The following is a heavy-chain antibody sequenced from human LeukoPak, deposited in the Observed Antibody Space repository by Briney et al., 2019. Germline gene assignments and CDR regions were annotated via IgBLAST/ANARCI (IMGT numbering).Heavy chain of an antibody. CDR3: ATCGGTMVRGVINY. D-gene: IGHD3-10*01. CDR1: GGSISSSSYY. J-gene: IGHJ4*02. Sequence: KPSETLSLTCTVSGGSISSSSYYWGWIRQPPGKGLEWIGSIYYSGSTYYNPSLKSRVTISVDTSKNQFSLKLSSVTAADTAVYYCATCGGTMVRGVINYWGQGTLVTVSS. V-gene: IGHV4-39*01. CDR2: IYYSGST.